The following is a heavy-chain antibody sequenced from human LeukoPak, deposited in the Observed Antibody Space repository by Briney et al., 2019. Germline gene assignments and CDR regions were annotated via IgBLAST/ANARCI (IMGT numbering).Heavy chain of an antibody. J-gene: IGHJ4*02. CDR1: GYTFTSYG. Sequence: ASVKVSCKASGYTFTSYGISWVRQAPGQGLEWMGWISAYNGNTNYAQKLQGRVTMTTDTSTSTAYMELRSLRSDDTAVYYCARTHNIVVVVDPRGDDDYWGQGTLVTVSS. CDR2: ISAYNGNT. CDR3: ARTHNIVVVVDPRGDDDY. V-gene: IGHV1-18*01. D-gene: IGHD2-15*01.